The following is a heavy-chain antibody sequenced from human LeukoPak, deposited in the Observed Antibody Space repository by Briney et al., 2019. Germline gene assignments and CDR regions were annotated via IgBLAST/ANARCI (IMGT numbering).Heavy chain of an antibody. CDR1: GGSISSYY. V-gene: IGHV4-59*01. Sequence: AAETLSLTCTVSGGSISSYYWSWLRQPPGKGVEGMGYIYYSGSTNYNPSLKSRVTISVDTSKNQFSLKLSSVTAADTAVYYCARSLTKYYYSSYMDVWGKGTTVTVSS. CDR2: IYYSGST. J-gene: IGHJ6*03. CDR3: ARSLTKYYYSSYMDV.